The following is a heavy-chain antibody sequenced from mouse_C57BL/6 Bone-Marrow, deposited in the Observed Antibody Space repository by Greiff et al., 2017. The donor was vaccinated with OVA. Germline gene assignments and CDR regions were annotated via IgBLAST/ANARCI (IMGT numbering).Heavy chain of an antibody. D-gene: IGHD1-1*01. CDR3: ARPFYYGSRRSYYFDY. V-gene: IGHV1-54*01. Sequence: VQLQQSGAELVRPGTSVKVSCKASGYAFTNYLIEWVTQRPGQGLEWIGVINPGSGGTNYNEKFKGKATLTADKSSSTAYMQLSSLTSEDSAVYFCARPFYYGSRRSYYFDYWGQGTTRTVSS. CDR2: INPGSGGT. J-gene: IGHJ2*01. CDR1: GYAFTNYL.